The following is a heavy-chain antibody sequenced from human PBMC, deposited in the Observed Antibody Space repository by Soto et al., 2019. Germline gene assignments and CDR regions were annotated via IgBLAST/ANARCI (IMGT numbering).Heavy chain of an antibody. Sequence: PSETLSLTCTVSGGSISSSSYYWGWIRQPPGKGLEWIGSIYYSGSTYYNPSLKSRVTISVDTSKNQFSLKLSSVTAADTAVYYCARLFHWNVEYCSGGSCYEVGWFDPWGQGTLVTVSS. D-gene: IGHD2-15*01. CDR1: GGSISSSSYY. CDR2: IYYSGST. CDR3: ARLFHWNVEYCSGGSCYEVGWFDP. V-gene: IGHV4-39*01. J-gene: IGHJ5*02.